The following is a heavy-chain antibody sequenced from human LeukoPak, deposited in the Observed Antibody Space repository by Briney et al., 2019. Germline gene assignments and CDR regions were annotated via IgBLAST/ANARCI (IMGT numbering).Heavy chain of an antibody. CDR3: ARGGYSGSYYRFS. V-gene: IGHV3-74*01. J-gene: IGHJ4*02. Sequence: GGSLRLSCAASGFTFSDYWMYCVRQGPGKGPEWLSRTSKDGSDTFYADAAKGRFTASRDNAKNTVYLQVTNVRPDDTAVYYCARGGYSGSYYRFSWGQGTVVTVAS. CDR1: GFTFSDYW. CDR2: TSKDGSDT. D-gene: IGHD6-25*01.